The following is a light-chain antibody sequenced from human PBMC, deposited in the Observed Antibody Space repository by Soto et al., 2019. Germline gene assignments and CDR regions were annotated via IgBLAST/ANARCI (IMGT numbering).Light chain of an antibody. CDR2: GAS. Sequence: IVLTQSPANLSVSPGERATLSCRSSESVSDDLAWYQQKPGQAPRLLIYGASSRATGIPDRFSGSGSGTDFTLTISRLEPEDFVVYYCQQYGSSPPLTFGGGTKVDIK. CDR3: QQYGSSPPLT. J-gene: IGKJ4*01. V-gene: IGKV3-20*01. CDR1: ESVSDD.